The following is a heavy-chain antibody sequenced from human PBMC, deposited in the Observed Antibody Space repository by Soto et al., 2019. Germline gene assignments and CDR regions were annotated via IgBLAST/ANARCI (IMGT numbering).Heavy chain of an antibody. CDR2: IYWDDDK. V-gene: IGHV2-5*02. J-gene: IGHJ4*02. CDR1: GFSLSTSGVG. D-gene: IGHD6-25*01. CDR3: AHRRKVYSGPMRLFDY. Sequence: QITLKESGPTLVKPTQTLTLTCTFSGFSLSTSGVGVGWIRQPPGKALEWLALIYWDDDKRYSPSLKSRLTIPQDTSESQVVLTMTNMDPVDTATYYCAHRRKVYSGPMRLFDYWGQGTLVTVSS.